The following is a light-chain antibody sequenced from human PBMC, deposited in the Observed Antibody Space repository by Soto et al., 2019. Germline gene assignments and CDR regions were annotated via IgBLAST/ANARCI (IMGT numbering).Light chain of an antibody. CDR2: DAS. V-gene: IGKV1-5*01. CDR1: QSISSW. Sequence: DIQMTQSPSTLSASVGDRVTITCRASQSISSWLAWYQQKPGKAPKLLIYDASSLESGVPSRLSGSGSGTDFTLTISSLQPNDFATYYCHQYNSYSWTFGQGTKVEIK. J-gene: IGKJ1*01. CDR3: HQYNSYSWT.